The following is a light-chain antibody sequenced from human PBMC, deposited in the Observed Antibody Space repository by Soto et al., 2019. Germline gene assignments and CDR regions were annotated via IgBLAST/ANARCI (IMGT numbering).Light chain of an antibody. CDR1: QSVSSY. CDR2: DAS. Sequence: EIVLTQSPATLSLSPGERATLSCRASQSVSSYVAWYQQKPGQAARLLIYDASNRATGIPARFSGSGSGTDFTLTISSLEPEDFAVYYCQQRSNWPPGYTFGQGTKLEIK. V-gene: IGKV3-11*01. CDR3: QQRSNWPPGYT. J-gene: IGKJ2*01.